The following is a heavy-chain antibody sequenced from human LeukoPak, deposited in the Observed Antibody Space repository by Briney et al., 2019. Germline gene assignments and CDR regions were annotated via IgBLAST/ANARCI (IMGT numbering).Heavy chain of an antibody. J-gene: IGHJ6*03. V-gene: IGHV1-69*13. Sequence: PSVKVSCKASGGTFSSYAISWVRQAPGQGLEWMGGIIPIFGTANYAQKFQGRVTITADESTSTAYMELSSLRSEDTAVYYCARERSSYYGGNSEGVYYYYYYMDVWGKGTTVTVSS. D-gene: IGHD4-23*01. CDR3: ARERSSYYGGNSEGVYYYYYYMDV. CDR2: IIPIFGTA. CDR1: GGTFSSYA.